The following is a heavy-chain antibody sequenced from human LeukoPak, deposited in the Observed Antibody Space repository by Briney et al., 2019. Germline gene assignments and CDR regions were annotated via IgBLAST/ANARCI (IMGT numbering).Heavy chain of an antibody. CDR3: AREPDA. CDR2: VHHTGRA. Sequence: EASETLSLTCTVSGDPISGSNYHWGWIRQPPGKGLEWLGTVHHTGRAFYNPSLRGRTTVSVDTSKNEFSLKLTSVTAADTAVCYCAREPDAWGQGILVIVSS. CDR1: GDPISGSNYH. J-gene: IGHJ5*02. V-gene: IGHV4-39*07.